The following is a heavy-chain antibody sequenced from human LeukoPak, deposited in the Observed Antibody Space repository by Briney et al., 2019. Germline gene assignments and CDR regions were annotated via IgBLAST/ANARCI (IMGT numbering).Heavy chain of an antibody. CDR3: ARDQTGITVAATGWFDP. Sequence: GGSLRLSCAASGFTFSDYYMSWIRQAPGRGLEWVSYISNSGTTRYYADSVKGRFTISKDNAKNSLYLQMNSLRAEDTAVYYCARDQTGITVAATGWFDPWGQGTLVTVSS. J-gene: IGHJ5*02. V-gene: IGHV3-11*04. D-gene: IGHD6-19*01. CDR1: GFTFSDYY. CDR2: ISNSGTTR.